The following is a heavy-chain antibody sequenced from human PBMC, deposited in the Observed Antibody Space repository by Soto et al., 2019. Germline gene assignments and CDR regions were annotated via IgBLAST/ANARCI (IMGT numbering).Heavy chain of an antibody. J-gene: IGHJ6*02. CDR3: ARLGYRTSYYYYGMDV. CDR1: SAAIMRSTCY. V-gene: IGHV4-39*01. CDR2: IYYSGST. Sequence: VTLSLARTIRSAAIMRSTCYPAWVRQPPGKGLEWIGSIYYSGSTYYNPSLKSRVTISVDTSKNQFSLKLSSVTAADTAVYYCARLGYRTSYYYYGMDVRGQGTTVT. D-gene: IGHD6-13*01.